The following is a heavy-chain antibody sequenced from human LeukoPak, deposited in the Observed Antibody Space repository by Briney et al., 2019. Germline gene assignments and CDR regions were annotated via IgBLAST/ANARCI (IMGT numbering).Heavy chain of an antibody. D-gene: IGHD3/OR15-3a*01. Sequence: GGSLRLSCAASGFTFSRHWMSWVRQAPGKGLEWGANIKQDGSEKYYVDSVKGRFTISRDNAKNSLYLQMNSLRAEDTAVYFCAREDFWTGYYTGMEFDYWGQGTLVTASS. J-gene: IGHJ4*02. CDR3: AREDFWTGYYTGMEFDY. V-gene: IGHV3-7*01. CDR2: IKQDGSEK. CDR1: GFTFSRHW.